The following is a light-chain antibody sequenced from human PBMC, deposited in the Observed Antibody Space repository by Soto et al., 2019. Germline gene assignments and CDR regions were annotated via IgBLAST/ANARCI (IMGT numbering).Light chain of an antibody. V-gene: IGLV2-23*02. CDR3: CAYAGSGTVV. J-gene: IGLJ3*02. CDR1: SSDVGSYNL. CDR2: EAT. Sequence: QSALTQPASLSGSPEQAITIACTGTSSDVGSYNLVSWYQQHPGKAPKFMIYEATKRPSGVSNRFSGSKSGNTASLTISGLQAEDEADYDCCAYAGSGTVVFGGGTTLTV.